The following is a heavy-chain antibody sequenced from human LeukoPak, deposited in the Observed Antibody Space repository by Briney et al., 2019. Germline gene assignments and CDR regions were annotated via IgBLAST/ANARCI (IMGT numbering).Heavy chain of an antibody. CDR2: IYPGDSDT. CDR1: GYNFINYW. Sequence: GESLKISCKGSGYNFINYWISWVRQMPGKGLEWMGIIYPGDSDTRYSPSFQGQVTISADTSISTAYLQWSSLKASDPAMYYCARGNTVVPAAIDYWGQGTLVTVSS. D-gene: IGHD2-2*02. CDR3: ARGNTVVPAAIDY. V-gene: IGHV5-51*01. J-gene: IGHJ4*02.